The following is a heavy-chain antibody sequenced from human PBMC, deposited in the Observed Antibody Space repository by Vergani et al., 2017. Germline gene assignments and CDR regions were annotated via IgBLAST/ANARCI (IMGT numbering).Heavy chain of an antibody. CDR3: ARDSVVNSLYYYYGMDV. J-gene: IGHJ6*02. V-gene: IGHV3-7*01. CDR2: IKQDGSEK. D-gene: IGHD3-22*01. CDR1: GFTFSSYW. Sequence: EVQLVESGGGLVQPGGSLRLSCPASGFTFSSYWMSWVRQAPGKGLEWVANIKQDGSEKYYVDSVKGRFTISRDNAKNSLYLQMNSLRAEDTAVYYCARDSVVNSLYYYYGMDVWGQGTTVTVSS.